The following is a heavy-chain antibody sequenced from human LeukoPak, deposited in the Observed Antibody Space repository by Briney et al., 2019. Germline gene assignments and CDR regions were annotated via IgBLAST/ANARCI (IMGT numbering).Heavy chain of an antibody. V-gene: IGHV3-30*04. Sequence: QPGRSLRLSCAASGFTFSSYAMHWVRQAPGKGLEWVAVISYDGSNKYYADSVKGRFTISRDNSKNTLYLQMNSLRAEDTAVYYCARSQRRYQLLYWFDPWGQGTLVTVSS. CDR2: ISYDGSNK. D-gene: IGHD2-2*01. CDR1: GFTFSSYA. J-gene: IGHJ5*02. CDR3: ARSQRRYQLLYWFDP.